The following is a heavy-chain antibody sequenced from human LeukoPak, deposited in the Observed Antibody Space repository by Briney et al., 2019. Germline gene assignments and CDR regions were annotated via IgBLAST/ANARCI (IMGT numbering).Heavy chain of an antibody. CDR3: ARDVAWIAARPDCWNY. CDR2: IYTSGST. J-gene: IGHJ4*02. Sequence: SETLSLTCTVSGGSISSGSYYWSWIRQPAGKGLEWIGRIYTSGSTNYNPSLKSRVTITVDTSKNQFSLKLSSVTAADTAVYYCARDVAWIAARPDCWNYWGQGTLVTVSS. V-gene: IGHV4-61*02. D-gene: IGHD6-6*01. CDR1: GGSISSGSYY.